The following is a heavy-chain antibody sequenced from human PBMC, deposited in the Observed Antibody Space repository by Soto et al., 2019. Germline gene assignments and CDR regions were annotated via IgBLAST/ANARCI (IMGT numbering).Heavy chain of an antibody. CDR3: ARDRGTYSGSYNYYYGMDV. D-gene: IGHD1-26*01. CDR2: ISSSSSYI. J-gene: IGHJ6*02. V-gene: IGHV3-21*01. Sequence: GGALRLSCASSVFTFSSYSMNWVRQAPGKGLEWVSSISSSSSYIYYADSVKCRFTISRDNAKNSLYLQMNSLRAEDTAVYYCARDRGTYSGSYNYYYGMDVWGQGTTVTVSS. CDR1: VFTFSSYS.